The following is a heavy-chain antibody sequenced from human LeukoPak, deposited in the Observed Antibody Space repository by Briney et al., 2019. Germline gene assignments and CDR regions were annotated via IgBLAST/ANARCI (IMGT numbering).Heavy chain of an antibody. D-gene: IGHD1-14*01. Sequence: TPSETLSLTCTVSGGSISSSSYYWGWIRQPPGKGLEWIGSIYYSGSTYYNPSLKSRVTISVDTSKNQFSLKLSSVTAADTAVYYCARVYMSYMDVWGKGTTVTVSS. V-gene: IGHV4-39*07. J-gene: IGHJ6*03. CDR1: GGSISSSSYY. CDR2: IYYSGST. CDR3: ARVYMSYMDV.